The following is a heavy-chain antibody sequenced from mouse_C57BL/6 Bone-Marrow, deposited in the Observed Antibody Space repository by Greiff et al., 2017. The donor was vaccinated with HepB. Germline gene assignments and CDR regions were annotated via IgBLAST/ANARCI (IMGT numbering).Heavy chain of an antibody. J-gene: IGHJ2*01. Sequence: VQLQQPGAELVMPGASVKLSCKASGYTFTSYWMHWVKQRPGQGLEWIGEIDPSDSYTNYNQKFKGKSTLTVDKSSSTAYMQLSSLTSEDSAVYYCARGIITTVVAPFDYWGQGTTLTVSS. CDR1: GYTFTSYW. V-gene: IGHV1-69*01. CDR3: ARGIITTVVAPFDY. CDR2: IDPSDSYT. D-gene: IGHD1-1*01.